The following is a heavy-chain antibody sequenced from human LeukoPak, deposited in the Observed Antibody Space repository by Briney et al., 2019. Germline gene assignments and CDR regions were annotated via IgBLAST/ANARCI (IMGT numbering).Heavy chain of an antibody. CDR2: IYYSGST. CDR1: GGSISGGGYY. D-gene: IGHD6-19*01. V-gene: IGHV4-31*11. CDR3: AREVTAVAGDQLFDY. Sequence: PSETLSLTCAVSGGSISGGGYYWSWIRQHPGKGLEWAGYIYYSGSTYYNPSLRGRVTISVDTSKNQFSLKLSSVTAADTAVYYCAREVTAVAGDQLFDYWGQGTLVTVSS. J-gene: IGHJ4*02.